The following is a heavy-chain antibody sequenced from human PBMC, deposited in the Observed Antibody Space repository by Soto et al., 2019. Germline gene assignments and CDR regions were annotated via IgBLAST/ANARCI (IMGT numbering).Heavy chain of an antibody. CDR3: ARVGGYSYGGVDY. CDR2: INPSGGST. J-gene: IGHJ4*02. CDR1: GYTFTSYY. Sequence: QVQLVQSGAEVKKPGASVKVSCKASGYTFTSYYMHWVRQAPGQGLEWMGIINPSGGSTTYAQKSQGRVTMPRDTSTSTVYMELTRLRSEDTAVYYCARVGGYSYGGVDYWGQGTLVTVSS. D-gene: IGHD5-18*01. V-gene: IGHV1-46*01.